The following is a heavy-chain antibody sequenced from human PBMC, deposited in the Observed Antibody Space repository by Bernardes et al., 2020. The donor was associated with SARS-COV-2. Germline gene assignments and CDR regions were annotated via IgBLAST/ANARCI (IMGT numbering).Heavy chain of an antibody. CDR3: VYNRDHLDTCDP. D-gene: IGHD2-2*02. CDR2: LYWNDDK. CDR1: GFSLSTTGVG. Sequence: SGPTLVKPTQTLTLTCTFSGFSLSTTGVGVGWIRQPPEKALEWLALLYWNDDKRYSPSLKSRLTIAKDTSKNQVVLTMINMDPVDTATYCCVYNRDHLDTCDPWGQGTLVAVPS. J-gene: IGHJ5*02. V-gene: IGHV2-5*01.